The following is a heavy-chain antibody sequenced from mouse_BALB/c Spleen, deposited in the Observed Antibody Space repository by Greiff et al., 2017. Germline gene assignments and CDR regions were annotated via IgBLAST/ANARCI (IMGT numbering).Heavy chain of an antibody. J-gene: IGHJ3*01. Sequence: QVQLQQSGAELVKPGASVKLSCKASGYTFTSYWMHWVKQRPGQGLEWIGEINPSNGRTNYNEKFKSKATLTVDKSSSTAYMQLSSLTSEDSAVYYCALYYRYLFAYWGQGTLVTVSA. CDR2: INPSNGRT. CDR1: GYTFTSYW. D-gene: IGHD2-14*01. CDR3: ALYYRYLFAY. V-gene: IGHV1S81*02.